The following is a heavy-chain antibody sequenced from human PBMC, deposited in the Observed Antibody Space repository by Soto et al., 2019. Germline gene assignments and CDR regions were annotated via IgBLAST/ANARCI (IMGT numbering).Heavy chain of an antibody. J-gene: IGHJ4*02. CDR3: ARVLGMGYCSGGSCWPLDY. D-gene: IGHD2-15*01. Sequence: QVQLVQSGAEEKKPGASVKVSCKASGYTFTSYAMHWVRQAPGQRLEWMGWINAGNGNTKYSQKFQGRVTITRDTSERKDYMELSSLRSEDTAVYYCARVLGMGYCSGGSCWPLDYWGQGTLVTVSS. V-gene: IGHV1-3*05. CDR1: GYTFTSYA. CDR2: INAGNGNT.